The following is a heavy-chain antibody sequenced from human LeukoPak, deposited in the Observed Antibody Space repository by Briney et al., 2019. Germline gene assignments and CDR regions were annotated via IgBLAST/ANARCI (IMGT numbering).Heavy chain of an antibody. J-gene: IGHJ4*02. CDR3: ARASYYGSGSYYGEFDY. V-gene: IGHV3-30*04. D-gene: IGHD3-10*01. Sequence: PGRSLRLSCAASGFTFSSYAMHWVRQAPGKGLEWVAVISYDGSNKYCADSVKGRFTISRDNSKNTLYLQMNSLRAEDTAVYYCARASYYGSGSYYGEFDYWGQGTLVTVSS. CDR1: GFTFSSYA. CDR2: ISYDGSNK.